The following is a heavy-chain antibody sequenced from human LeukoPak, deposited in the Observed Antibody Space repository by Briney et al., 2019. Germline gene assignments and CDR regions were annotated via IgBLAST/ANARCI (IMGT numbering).Heavy chain of an antibody. D-gene: IGHD3-22*01. CDR2: IKEDGSEK. CDR3: ARQMTVVVDRFDY. CDR1: EFTLSSYW. J-gene: IGHJ4*02. Sequence: PGGSMRLSCAASEFTLSSYWMTWVRQAPGKGLEWVATIKEDGSEKYYVDSVKGRFTISRDNAKNSAYLQMNSLRAEDTAVYYCARQMTVVVDRFDYWGQGTLVTVSS. V-gene: IGHV3-7*01.